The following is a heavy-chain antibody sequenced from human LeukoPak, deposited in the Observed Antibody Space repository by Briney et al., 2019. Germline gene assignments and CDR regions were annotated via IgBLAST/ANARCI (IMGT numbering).Heavy chain of an antibody. CDR2: IYTSGST. CDR1: GGSISSYY. D-gene: IGHD3-10*01. J-gene: IGHJ4*02. CDR3: ARARKDGSGSYYSDY. Sequence: SETLSLTCTVSGGSISSYYWSWIRQPAGKGLEWNGRIYTSGSTNYNPSLKSRVTMSVDTSKNQFSLKLSSVTAADTAVYYCARARKDGSGSYYSDYWGQGTLVTVSS. V-gene: IGHV4-4*07.